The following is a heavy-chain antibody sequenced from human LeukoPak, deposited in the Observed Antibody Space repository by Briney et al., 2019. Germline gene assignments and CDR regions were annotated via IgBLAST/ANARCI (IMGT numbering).Heavy chain of an antibody. CDR3: ARHRASYFDL. V-gene: IGHV4-59*01. CDR2: IYYSGST. Sequence: SETLSLTCTVSGGSISGYYWTWIRQPPGKGLEWIGYIYYSGSTNYNPSLKSRVTISVDTSKNQFSLKLSSVTAADTAVYYCARHRASYFDLWGQGTLVSVSS. CDR1: GGSISGYY. J-gene: IGHJ4*02.